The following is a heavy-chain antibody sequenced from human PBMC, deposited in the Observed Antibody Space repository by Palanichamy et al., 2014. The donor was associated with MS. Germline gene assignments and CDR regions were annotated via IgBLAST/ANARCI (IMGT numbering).Heavy chain of an antibody. V-gene: IGHV5-10-1*03. J-gene: IGHJ5*02. Sequence: EVQLVQSGAEVKKPGESLRISCKGSGYSFTNYWITWVRQMPGKGLEWMGRIDPSDSYVDYNSSLQGHVTISADKSISTAYLQWNSLKASDTAMYYCARLGVRGLIGWFDPWGQGTLVTVSS. CDR1: GYSFTNYW. CDR2: IDPSDSYV. CDR3: ARLGVRGLIGWFDP. D-gene: IGHD3-10*01.